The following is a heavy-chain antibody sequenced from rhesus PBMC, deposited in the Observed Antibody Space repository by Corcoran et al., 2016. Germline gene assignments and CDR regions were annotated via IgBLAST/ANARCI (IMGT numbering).Heavy chain of an antibody. CDR3: ATALPLTGTDLDY. V-gene: IGHV1-111*02. J-gene: IGHJ4*01. Sequence: EVQLVQSGAEVKKPGASVKISCKASGYTFTVNSLHWVRQAPGKGLEWMERVDQEDGEAITEQKYQERDTIPPDTSTDTAYMELGSLRSEDTAVDYCATALPLTGTDLDYWGQGVLVTVSS. CDR2: VDQEDGEA. D-gene: IGHD1-26*01. CDR1: GYTFTVNS.